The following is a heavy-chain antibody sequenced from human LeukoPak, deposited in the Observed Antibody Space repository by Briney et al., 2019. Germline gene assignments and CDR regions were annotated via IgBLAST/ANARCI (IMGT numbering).Heavy chain of an antibody. V-gene: IGHV4-59*01. J-gene: IGHJ5*02. CDR2: IYNRGST. D-gene: IGHD4-17*01. CDR3: ARDRGDYDRGFDP. Sequence: PPETLSLTCTVSGGSINNYYWSWIRQPPGKGLEWIGYIYNRGSTNYNPSLKSRVTISVDTSKNQVSLKLNSVTAADTAVYYCARDRGDYDRGFDPWGQGPLLTVSS. CDR1: GGSINNYY.